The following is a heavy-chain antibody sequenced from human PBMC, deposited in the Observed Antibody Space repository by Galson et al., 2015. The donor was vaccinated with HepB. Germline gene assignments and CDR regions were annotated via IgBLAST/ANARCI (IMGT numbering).Heavy chain of an antibody. D-gene: IGHD3-22*01. CDR1: GFTFSSYA. CDR3: AKPPDYYDSSGEVDY. V-gene: IGHV3-23*01. J-gene: IGHJ4*02. CDR2: ISGSGGST. Sequence: SLRLSCAASGFTFSSYAMSWVRQAPGKGLEWVSAISGSGGSTYYADSVKGRFTISRDNSKNTLYLQMNSLRAEDTAVYYCAKPPDYYDSSGEVDYWGQGTLVTVSS.